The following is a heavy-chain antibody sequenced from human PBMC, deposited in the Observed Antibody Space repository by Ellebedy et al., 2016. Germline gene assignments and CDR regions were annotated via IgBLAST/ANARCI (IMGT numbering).Heavy chain of an antibody. CDR1: GFSVSSNY. CDR2: INQDGGKK. J-gene: IGHJ4*02. V-gene: IGHV3-7*01. D-gene: IGHD2-15*01. Sequence: GESLKISCAASGFSVSSNYMTWVRLAPGKGLEWVANINQDGGKKYYVDSVKGRFTISRDDAKNSLYLQMNSLRAEDTAVYYCARIYCGGGGCYYDFWGQGTLVTVSS. CDR3: ARIYCGGGGCYYDF.